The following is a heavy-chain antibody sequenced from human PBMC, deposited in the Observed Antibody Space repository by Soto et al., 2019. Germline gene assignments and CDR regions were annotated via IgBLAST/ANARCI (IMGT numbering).Heavy chain of an antibody. J-gene: IGHJ4*02. CDR1: GFTFWSHA. Sequence: GGAPRLSCAASGFTFWSHALSWGRPAPGKGLEWVSAISGSGGSTYYADSVKGRFTISRDNSKNTLYLQMNSLRAEDTAVYYCAKYTARLAYYFDYWGQGTLVTVSS. CDR2: ISGSGGST. CDR3: AKYTARLAYYFDY. V-gene: IGHV3-23*01. D-gene: IGHD6-6*01.